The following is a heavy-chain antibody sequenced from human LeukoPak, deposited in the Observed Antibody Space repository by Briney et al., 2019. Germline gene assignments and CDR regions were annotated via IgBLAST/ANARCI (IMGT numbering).Heavy chain of an antibody. V-gene: IGHV3-30*03. J-gene: IGHJ4*02. CDR2: ISYDGNYK. CDR1: GFTFSDHG. CDR3: ARSLGDD. D-gene: IGHD3-16*01. Sequence: GRSLRLSCAASGFTFSDHGMHWVRQAPGKGLEWVAVISYDGNYKDYTDSVKGRFTSSRDNSKSTLYLEMSSLRDEDTAVYYCARSLGDDGGQGTLVTVSS.